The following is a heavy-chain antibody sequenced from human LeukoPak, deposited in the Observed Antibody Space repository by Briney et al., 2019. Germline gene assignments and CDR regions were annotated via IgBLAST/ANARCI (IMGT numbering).Heavy chain of an antibody. Sequence: PGGSLRLSCAASGFTFSSYAMHWVRQAPGKGLEWVAVITYDGSNKYYADSVRGRFTISRDNSKNTVYLQVNSLRAEDTAVYYCARGPTIYGLATPNNWFDPWGQGTLVTVS. J-gene: IGHJ5*02. CDR3: ARGPTIYGLATPNNWFDP. V-gene: IGHV3-30*04. CDR1: GFTFSSYA. CDR2: ITYDGSNK. D-gene: IGHD3-3*01.